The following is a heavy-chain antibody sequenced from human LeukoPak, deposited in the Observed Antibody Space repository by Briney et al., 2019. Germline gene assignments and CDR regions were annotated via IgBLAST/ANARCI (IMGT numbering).Heavy chain of an antibody. V-gene: IGHV3-7*01. J-gene: IGHJ4*02. CDR2: INQDGSEK. D-gene: IGHD5/OR15-5a*01. Sequence: PGGSLRLSCAASGFTFSSFWMSRVRQAPGKGLEWVANINQDGSEKYCVDSVKGRFTISRDNAKNSLYLQMNSLSAEDTAVYYCAGRPSSTIPWGQGTLVTVSS. CDR1: GFTFSSFW. CDR3: AGRPSSTIP.